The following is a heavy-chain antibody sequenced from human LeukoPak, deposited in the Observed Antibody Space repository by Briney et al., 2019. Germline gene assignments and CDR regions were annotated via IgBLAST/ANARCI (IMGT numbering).Heavy chain of an antibody. CDR2: IIPIFGTA. V-gene: IGHV1-69*05. Sequence: ASVKVSCKAFGGTFSSYAISGVRQAPGQGLEWMGRIIPIFGTANYAQKFQGRVTITTDESTSTAYMELSSLRSKDTAVYYCARDGGEYSSSSYFDYWGQGTLVTVSS. J-gene: IGHJ4*02. CDR3: ARDGGEYSSSSYFDY. CDR1: GGTFSSYA. D-gene: IGHD6-6*01.